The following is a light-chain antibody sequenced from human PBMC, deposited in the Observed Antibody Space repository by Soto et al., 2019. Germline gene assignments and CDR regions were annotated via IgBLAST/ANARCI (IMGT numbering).Light chain of an antibody. J-gene: IGKJ1*01. CDR2: KAS. CDR1: QSISSW. CDR3: QHWVDYMWT. V-gene: IGKV1-5*03. Sequence: DIHLTQSPSTLSASVGDRVTITCRASQSISSWLAWYQQKPGKAPKLLIYKASTLESGVPSRFSGSGSGTEFTITISSLQPDDFATYYCQHWVDYMWTFGQGTKGEIK.